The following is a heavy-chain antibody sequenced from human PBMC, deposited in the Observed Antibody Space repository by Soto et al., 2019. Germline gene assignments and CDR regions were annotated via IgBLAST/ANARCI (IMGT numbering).Heavy chain of an antibody. CDR1: GYTFTNYG. Sequence: ASVKVSCKASGYTFTNYGINWVRQAPGQGPEWMAWISAYNGNTNYAQKLQGRVTVTIDTSTSTAYMELRSLRSDDTAVYYCARESKKKWMVPAGWFHPWGQGTLVTLSS. V-gene: IGHV1-18*01. J-gene: IGHJ5*02. CDR3: ARESKKKWMVPAGWFHP. D-gene: IGHD6-19*01. CDR2: ISAYNGNT.